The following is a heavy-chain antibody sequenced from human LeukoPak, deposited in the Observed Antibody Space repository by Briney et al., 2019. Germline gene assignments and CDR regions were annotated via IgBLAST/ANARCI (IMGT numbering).Heavy chain of an antibody. V-gene: IGHV4-59*08. J-gene: IGHJ4*02. CDR1: GGSISSYY. CDR2: IYYSGST. Sequence: SETLSLTCTVSGGSISSYYWSWIRQPPGKGLEWIGYIYYSGSTNYNPSLKSRVTISVDTSKNQFPLKLSSVTAADTAVYYCARLAAAGTANFDYWGQGTLVTVSS. D-gene: IGHD6-13*01. CDR3: ARLAAAGTANFDY.